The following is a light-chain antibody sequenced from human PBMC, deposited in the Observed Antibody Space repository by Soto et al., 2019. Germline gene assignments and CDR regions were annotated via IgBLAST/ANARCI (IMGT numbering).Light chain of an antibody. CDR3: QQSYSSSPIT. CDR2: AAS. Sequence: EIQLTQSPSSLSASVGDRVTMTCRASWTIGTFLSWYQHKPGKAPKLLISAASRLQSGVPPRFGGSGSGTDFTLTINSLRPEDFASYYCQQSYSSSPITFGPGTRLE. J-gene: IGKJ5*01. CDR1: WTIGTF. V-gene: IGKV1-39*01.